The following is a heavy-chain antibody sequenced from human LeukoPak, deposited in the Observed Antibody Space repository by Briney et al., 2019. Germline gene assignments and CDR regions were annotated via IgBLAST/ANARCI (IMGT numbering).Heavy chain of an antibody. CDR2: IHYSGST. CDR3: AGTYYYDSSGYFDY. Sequence: PSETLSVTCTVSGGSISSYYWSWIRQPPGKGLEWIGYIHYSGSTNYNPSLKSRVTISVDTSKNQFSLKLSSVTAADTAVYYCAGTYYYDSSGYFDYWGQGTLVTVSS. J-gene: IGHJ4*02. CDR1: GGSISSYY. D-gene: IGHD3-22*01. V-gene: IGHV4-59*01.